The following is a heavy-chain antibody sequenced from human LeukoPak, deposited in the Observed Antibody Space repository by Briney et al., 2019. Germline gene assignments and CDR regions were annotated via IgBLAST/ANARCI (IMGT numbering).Heavy chain of an antibody. D-gene: IGHD2-2*01. CDR1: GFTFSSYG. CDR2: ISYDGSNK. V-gene: IGHV3-30*03. Sequence: GGSLRLSCAASGFTFSSYGMHWVRQAPGKGLEWVAVISYDGSNKYYADSVKGRFTISRDNSKNTLYLQMNSLRAEDTAVYFCAREYASGTFDWGQGTLVTVSS. J-gene: IGHJ4*02. CDR3: AREYASGTFD.